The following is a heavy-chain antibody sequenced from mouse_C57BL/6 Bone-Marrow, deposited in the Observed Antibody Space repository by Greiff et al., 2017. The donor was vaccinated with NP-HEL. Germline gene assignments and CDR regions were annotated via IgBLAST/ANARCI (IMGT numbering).Heavy chain of an antibody. CDR2: ISSGGSYT. J-gene: IGHJ2*01. D-gene: IGHD2-5*01. CDR1: GFTFSSYG. CDR3: ARHYYSNYFDY. V-gene: IGHV5-6*01. Sequence: EVMLVESGGDLVKPGGSLKLSCAASGFTFSSYGMSWVRQTPDKRLEWVATISSGGSYTYYPESVKGGFHISRDNAKNTLYLQMSSLKSEDTAMYYCARHYYSNYFDYWGQGTTLTVSS.